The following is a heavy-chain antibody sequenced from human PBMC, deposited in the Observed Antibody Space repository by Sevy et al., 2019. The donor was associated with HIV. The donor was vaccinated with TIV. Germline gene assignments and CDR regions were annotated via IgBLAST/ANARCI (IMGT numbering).Heavy chain of an antibody. CDR2: IYYSGST. CDR1: GGSISSSSYY. J-gene: IGHJ4*02. D-gene: IGHD1-26*01. V-gene: IGHV4-39*01. Sequence: SETLSLTCTVSGGSISSSSYYWGWIRQPPGKGLEWIGSIYYSGSTYYNPSLKSRVTISVDTSKNQFSLKLSSVTAADTAVSYCARLRGGSYYRYFDYWGQGTLVTVSS. CDR3: ARLRGGSYYRYFDY.